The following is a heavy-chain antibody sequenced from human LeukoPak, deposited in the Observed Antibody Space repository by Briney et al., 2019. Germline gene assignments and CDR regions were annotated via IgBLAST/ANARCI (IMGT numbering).Heavy chain of an antibody. V-gene: IGHV1-2*02. Sequence: ASVKVSCKASGYTFTGYYMHWVRQAPGQGLEWMGWINPNSGGTNYAQKFQGRVTMTRDTSISTVYMELSRLRSDDTAVYYCAGSRRRGGDDAFDIWGQGTMVTVSS. CDR3: AGSRRRGGDDAFDI. CDR1: GYTFTGYY. D-gene: IGHD2-21*01. J-gene: IGHJ3*02. CDR2: INPNSGGT.